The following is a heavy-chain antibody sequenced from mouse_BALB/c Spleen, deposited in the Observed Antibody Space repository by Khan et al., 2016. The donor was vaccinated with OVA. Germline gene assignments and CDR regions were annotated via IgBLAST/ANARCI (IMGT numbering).Heavy chain of an antibody. CDR3: GPNWFWFAY. V-gene: IGHV1-9*01. CDR1: GYTFSSYW. Sequence: QIQLVQSGAELLKPGASVKISCKATGYTFSSYWIEWLKQRPGHGLEWIGEILPGSGSTNYNEKFKGKATLTADTSSSKAYLNLHSLTYEDSAVFYWGPNWFWFAYGGRAPLVTVSA. J-gene: IGHJ3*01. CDR2: ILPGSGST. D-gene: IGHD4-1*01.